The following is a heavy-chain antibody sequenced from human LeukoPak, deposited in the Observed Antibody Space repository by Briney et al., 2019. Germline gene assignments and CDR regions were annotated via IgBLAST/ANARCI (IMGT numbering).Heavy chain of an antibody. Sequence: ASVKVSCKASGYTFTSYDINWVRQATGQGLEWMGWMNPNSGNTGYAQKFQGRVTMTRNTSISTAYMELSSLRSEDTAVYYCARGPDPVLAATIGYYYYYMDVWGKGTTVTVSS. CDR1: GYTFTSYD. CDR3: ARGPDPVLAATIGYYYYYMDV. D-gene: IGHD2-15*01. CDR2: MNPNSGNT. J-gene: IGHJ6*03. V-gene: IGHV1-8*01.